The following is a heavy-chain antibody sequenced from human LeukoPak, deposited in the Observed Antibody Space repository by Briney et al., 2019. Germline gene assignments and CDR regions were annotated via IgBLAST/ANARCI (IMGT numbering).Heavy chain of an antibody. D-gene: IGHD6-19*01. V-gene: IGHV1-69*05. Sequence: SVKVSCKASGGTFSSYAISWVRQAPGQGLEWMGGIIPIFGTANYAQKFQGRVTITTDVSTSTAYMELSSLRSEDTAVYYCARENSSGWYGDWFDPWGQGTLVTVSS. CDR3: ARENSSGWYGDWFDP. J-gene: IGHJ5*02. CDR1: GGTFSSYA. CDR2: IIPIFGTA.